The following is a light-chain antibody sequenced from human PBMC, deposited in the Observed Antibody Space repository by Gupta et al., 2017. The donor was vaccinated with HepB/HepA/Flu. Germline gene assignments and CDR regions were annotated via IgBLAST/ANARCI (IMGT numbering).Light chain of an antibody. CDR3: QHHSNCPPAT. V-gene: IGKV3-11*01. Sequence: EIVLTQSPATLSLSPGERATLSCRASQSVSSYLAWYQQKPNQAPRPLIYDAANRATGIPASFSGSGCGTDLALTISSREPEDFAVYYCQHHSNCPPATFGQGTKVEIK. CDR1: QSVSSY. CDR2: DAA. J-gene: IGKJ2*01.